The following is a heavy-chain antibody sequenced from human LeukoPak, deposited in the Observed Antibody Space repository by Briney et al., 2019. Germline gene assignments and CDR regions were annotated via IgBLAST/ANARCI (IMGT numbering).Heavy chain of an antibody. CDR2: ISGSSNTI. CDR3: ASGWPCSSTNYYYYCYMDV. Sequence: GGSLRLSCAASGFSFSTYAMNGVRQAPGRGLEWLSYISGSSNTIYYADSVKGRFTVSRDNAQNSLHLQMNSLTTEDTAVYFCASGWPCSSTNYYYYCYMDVWGKGTAVTVSS. J-gene: IGHJ6*03. CDR1: GFSFSTYA. D-gene: IGHD2-2*01. V-gene: IGHV3-48*04.